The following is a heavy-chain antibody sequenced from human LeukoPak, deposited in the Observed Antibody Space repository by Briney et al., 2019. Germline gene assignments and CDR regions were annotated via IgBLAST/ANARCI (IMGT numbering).Heavy chain of an antibody. Sequence: GASVKVSCMASGYTFTGYYIHWVRQAPGQGLECMGIINPSGGSTSYAQKFQGRVTMTRDMSTSTVYMELSSLRSEDTAVYYCARGGVGATTYVWFDPWGQGTLVTVSS. CDR3: ARGGVGATTYVWFDP. CDR2: INPSGGST. CDR1: GYTFTGYY. D-gene: IGHD1-26*01. V-gene: IGHV1-46*01. J-gene: IGHJ5*02.